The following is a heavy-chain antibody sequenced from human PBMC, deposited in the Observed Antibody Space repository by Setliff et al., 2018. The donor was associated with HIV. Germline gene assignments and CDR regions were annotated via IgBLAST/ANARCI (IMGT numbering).Heavy chain of an antibody. J-gene: IGHJ5*02. CDR1: GDTSTTNYY. D-gene: IGHD3-22*01. V-gene: IGHV1-46*01. CDR2: INPTGVST. Sequence: AASVKVSCKASGDTSTTNYYMHWVRQAPGQGLEWMGIINPTGVSTYYAQKFQGRVTMTRDTSTRTVYMELNSLISEDTAVYYCARGPLVVVIRYNWFDPWGQGTLVTVSS. CDR3: ARGPLVVVIRYNWFDP.